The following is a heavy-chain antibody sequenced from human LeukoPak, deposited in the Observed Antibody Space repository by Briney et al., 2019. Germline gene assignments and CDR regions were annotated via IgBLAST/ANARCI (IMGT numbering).Heavy chain of an antibody. J-gene: IGHJ4*02. D-gene: IGHD6-13*01. V-gene: IGHV1-2*06. CDR1: GYTFTGYY. Sequence: ASVKVSCKASGYTFTGYYMHWVRQAPGQGLEWMGRINPSSGDAQYPQKFQGRVTMTRDTSIKTVYMEIRGLQSDDTAVYYCAREEFTQQLEEIDYWGQGTLVTVSS. CDR3: AREEFTQQLEEIDY. CDR2: INPSSGDA.